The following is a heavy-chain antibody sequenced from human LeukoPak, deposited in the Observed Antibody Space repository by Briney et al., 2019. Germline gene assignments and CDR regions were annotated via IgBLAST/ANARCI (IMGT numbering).Heavy chain of an antibody. J-gene: IGHJ4*02. D-gene: IGHD3-22*01. Sequence: GGSLRLSCAASGFTFSSYAMSWVRQAPGKGLEWVSATSGSGGSTYYADSVKGRFTLSRDNSKNTLHLQMDSLRPEDTALYYCAKDLFYYDKGGFDYWGQGTPVTVSS. V-gene: IGHV3-23*01. CDR1: GFTFSSYA. CDR3: AKDLFYYDKGGFDY. CDR2: TSGSGGST.